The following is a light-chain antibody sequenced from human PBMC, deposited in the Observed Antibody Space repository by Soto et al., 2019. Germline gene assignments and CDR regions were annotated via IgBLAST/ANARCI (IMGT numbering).Light chain of an antibody. CDR3: QHRADWPAT. J-gene: IGKJ3*01. CDR1: QSVSTY. V-gene: IGKV3-11*01. CDR2: DAS. Sequence: EIVLTQSPATLSLSPGERAILSCRASQSVSTYLAWYQQKPGQAPRLLIFDASNRATGIPARFSGSGSETDFTLTISSLEPEDFAVYYCQHRADWPATFGPGTKVDSK.